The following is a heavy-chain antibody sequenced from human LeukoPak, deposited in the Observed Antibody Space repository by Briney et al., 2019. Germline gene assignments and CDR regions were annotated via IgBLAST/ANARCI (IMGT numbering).Heavy chain of an antibody. D-gene: IGHD6-13*01. CDR1: GFTFSNAW. J-gene: IGHJ6*03. Sequence: GGSLRLSCAASGFTFSNAWMSWVRQAPGKGLEWVGRIKSKTDGGTTDYAAPVKGRFTISRDDSKNTLYLQMNSLKTEDTAVYYCTTDIYSSSWYAYYYYYMDVWGKGTTVTVSS. V-gene: IGHV3-15*01. CDR3: TTDIYSSSWYAYYYYYMDV. CDR2: IKSKTDGGTT.